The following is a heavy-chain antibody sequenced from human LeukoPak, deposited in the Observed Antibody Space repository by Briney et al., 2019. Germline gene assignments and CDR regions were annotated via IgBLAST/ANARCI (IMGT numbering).Heavy chain of an antibody. CDR1: GFTFSTYA. CDR3: XXXHPXYYNSGYYLDS. J-gene: IGHJ4*02. CDR2: ISYDGNEK. Sequence: GGSLXXSCAASGFTFSTYAMHWVRQAPGKGLEWVSIISYDGNEKYYADSVKGRLTLSRDNSKNRLYLQMSSLRVDDTAVYYCXXXHPXYYNSGYYLDSWGQGTLVTVSS. D-gene: IGHD3-22*01. V-gene: IGHV3-30*04.